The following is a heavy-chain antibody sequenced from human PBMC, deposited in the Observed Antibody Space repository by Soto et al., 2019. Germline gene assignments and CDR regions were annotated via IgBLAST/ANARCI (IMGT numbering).Heavy chain of an antibody. CDR3: ARARITMVREVIKYNMDV. Sequence: SETLSLTCTVSGGSISNYYWSWIRQAPGKGLEWIGYIYDTGNTNSNPSLQSRATISMDTSKNQLSLKLSSVTAADTAVYYCARARITMVREVIKYNMDVWGQGTTVTVSS. V-gene: IGHV4-59*01. CDR1: GGSISNYY. J-gene: IGHJ6*02. D-gene: IGHD3-10*01. CDR2: IYDTGNT.